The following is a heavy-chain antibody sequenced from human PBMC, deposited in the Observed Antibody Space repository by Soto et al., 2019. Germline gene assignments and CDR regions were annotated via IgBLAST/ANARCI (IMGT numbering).Heavy chain of an antibody. V-gene: IGHV3-23*01. D-gene: IGHD5-12*01. CDR3: AKDREGYSGYDYVDYYYYGMDV. CDR2: ISGSGGST. Sequence: GGSLRLSSAASGVNFSSYGMSWVRQAPGKGLEWVSAISGSGGSTYYADSVKGRFTISRDNSKNTLYLQMNSLRAEDTAVYYCAKDREGYSGYDYVDYYYYGMDVWGQGTTVTVSS. J-gene: IGHJ6*02. CDR1: GVNFSSYG.